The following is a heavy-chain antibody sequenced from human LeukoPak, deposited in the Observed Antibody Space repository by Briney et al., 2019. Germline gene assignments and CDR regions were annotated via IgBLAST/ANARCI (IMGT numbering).Heavy chain of an antibody. Sequence: GRSLRLSCAASGFTFSSYAMHWVRQAPGKGLEWVAVISYDGSNKYYADSVKGRFTISRDNSKNTLYLQMNSLRAEDTAVYYCARDHYDSSGLAPNYYYYMDVRGKGTTVTISS. V-gene: IGHV3-30*04. CDR1: GFTFSSYA. CDR2: ISYDGSNK. D-gene: IGHD3-22*01. CDR3: ARDHYDSSGLAPNYYYYMDV. J-gene: IGHJ6*03.